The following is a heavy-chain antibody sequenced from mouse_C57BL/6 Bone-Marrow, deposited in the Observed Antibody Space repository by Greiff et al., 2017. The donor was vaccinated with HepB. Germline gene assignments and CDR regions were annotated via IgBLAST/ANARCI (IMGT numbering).Heavy chain of an antibody. Sequence: EVMLVESEGGLVQPGSSMKLSCTASGFTFSDYYMAWVRQVPEKGLEWVANINYDGSSTYYLDSLKSRFIISRDNAKNILYLQMSSLTSEDTATYYCARDRNVYYYGSDYAMDYWGQGTSVTVSS. J-gene: IGHJ4*01. CDR3: ARDRNVYYYGSDYAMDY. CDR1: GFTFSDYY. D-gene: IGHD1-1*01. V-gene: IGHV5-16*01. CDR2: INYDGSST.